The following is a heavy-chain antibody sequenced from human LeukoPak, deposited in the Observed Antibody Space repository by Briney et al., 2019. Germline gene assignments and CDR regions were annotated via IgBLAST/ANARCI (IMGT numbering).Heavy chain of an antibody. CDR2: INHSGST. D-gene: IGHD3-3*01. J-gene: IGHJ4*02. Sequence: SETLSLTCAVYGGSFSGYYWSWIRQPPGKGLEWIGEINHSGSTNYNPSLKSRVTISVDTSKNQFSLKLSSVTAADTAVYYCARANYDFWSGPQYYFDYWGQGTLVTVSS. CDR3: ARANYDFWSGPQYYFDY. V-gene: IGHV4-34*01. CDR1: GGSFSGYY.